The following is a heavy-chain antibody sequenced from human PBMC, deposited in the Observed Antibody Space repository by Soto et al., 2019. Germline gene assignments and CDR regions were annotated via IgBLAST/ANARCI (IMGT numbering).Heavy chain of an antibody. D-gene: IGHD3-10*01. V-gene: IGHV4-4*02. CDR1: GGSISSDNW. J-gene: IGHJ4*02. CDR2: IYHSGNT. Sequence: QVHLQESGPDLVRPSETLSLTCSFFGGSISSDNWWSWVRQTPGKGLEWIGEIYHSGNTNYNPSLKSRVTISVDKSKNQFSLKVTSVTAADTALYYCARLSASSKLRGVVINSGQGTLVTVSS. CDR3: ARLSASSKLRGVVIN.